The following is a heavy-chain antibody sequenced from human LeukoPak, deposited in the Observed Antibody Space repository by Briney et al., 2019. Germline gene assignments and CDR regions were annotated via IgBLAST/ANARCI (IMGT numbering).Heavy chain of an antibody. D-gene: IGHD6-19*01. V-gene: IGHV3-66*01. CDR2: INSGGTT. Sequence: GGSLRLSCAASGFTVSSKYMAWVRQAPGKGLEWVSFINSGGTTNYADSVKGRFTISRDYSKNTLNLQMNSLRAEDTAVYYCATIVSDSSGWYHFDHWGQGALVTASS. J-gene: IGHJ4*02. CDR1: GFTVSSKY. CDR3: ATIVSDSSGWYHFDH.